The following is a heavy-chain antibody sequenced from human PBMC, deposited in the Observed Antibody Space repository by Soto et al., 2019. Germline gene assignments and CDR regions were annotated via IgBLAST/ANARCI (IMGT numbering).Heavy chain of an antibody. CDR1: GFTFSSYG. CDR2: IWYDGSNK. D-gene: IGHD3-9*01. J-gene: IGHJ4*02. CDR3: ARGVLRYFDWLLNNFDY. V-gene: IGHV3-33*01. Sequence: QVQLVESGGGVVQPGRSLRLSCAASGFTFSSYGMPWVRQAPGKGLEWVAVIWYDGSNKYYADSVKGRFTISRDNSKNTLYLQMNSLRAEDTAAYYCARGVLRYFDWLLNNFDYWGQGTLVTVSS.